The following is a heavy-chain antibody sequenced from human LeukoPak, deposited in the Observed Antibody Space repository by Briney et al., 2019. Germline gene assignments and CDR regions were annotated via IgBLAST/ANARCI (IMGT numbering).Heavy chain of an antibody. CDR3: VRVGVGGAFDI. D-gene: IGHD1-26*01. J-gene: IGHJ3*02. CDR1: GVTFSDYW. CDR2: INSDATII. Sequence: GGSLRLSCVAAGVTFSDYWIHWVRQVPGKGLVWVSRINSDATIITYADSVKGRFTVSRDNAENMVYLQMSSLRAEDTAVYYCVRVGVGGAFDIWGHGTMVTVSS. V-gene: IGHV3-74*01.